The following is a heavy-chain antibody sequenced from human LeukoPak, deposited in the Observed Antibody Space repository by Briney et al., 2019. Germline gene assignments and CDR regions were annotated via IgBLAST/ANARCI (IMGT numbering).Heavy chain of an antibody. CDR3: ASEGYSSEGGMNFDY. J-gene: IGHJ4*02. CDR2: IYYSGST. Sequence: SETLSLTCTVSGGSISSSSYYWGWIRQPPGKGLEWIGSIYYSGSTYYNPSLKSRVTISVDTSKNQFSLKLSSVTAADTAVYYCASEGYSSEGGMNFDYWGQGTLVTVSS. CDR1: GGSISSSSYY. V-gene: IGHV4-39*07. D-gene: IGHD6-25*01.